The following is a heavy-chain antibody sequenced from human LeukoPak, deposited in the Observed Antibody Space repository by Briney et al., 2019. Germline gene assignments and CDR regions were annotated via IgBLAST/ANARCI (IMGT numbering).Heavy chain of an antibody. CDR3: VKALGYCSGGSCLAFDI. CDR1: GFTLINYA. D-gene: IGHD2-15*01. CDR2: VSRNGGST. V-gene: IGHV3-64D*06. J-gene: IGHJ3*02. Sequence: RGSLTLSSSPSGFTLINYAMHWVRQAPEEELEYVSAVSRNGGSTYYADSVKGRFTISRDNSKNTLYLQMSSLRAEDTAVYYCVKALGYCSGGSCLAFDIWGQGTMVTVSS.